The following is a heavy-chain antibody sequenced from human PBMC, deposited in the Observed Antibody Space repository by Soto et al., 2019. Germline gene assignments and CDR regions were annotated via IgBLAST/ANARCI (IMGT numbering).Heavy chain of an antibody. CDR1: GGSXXXXXX. V-gene: IGHV4-4*02. CDR3: ARSEATGLDY. J-gene: IGHJ4*02. CDR2: ANHSGRT. D-gene: IGHD1-26*01. Sequence: QVQLQESGPGLVKPSGTLSLTCTVSGGSXXXXXXXNXVRXSPGKGLEWIGEANHSGRTNYNPSLNSRVTISVDKSKNHFSXKLSSVTAAETAVYYCARSEATGLDYWGQGTLVTVSS.